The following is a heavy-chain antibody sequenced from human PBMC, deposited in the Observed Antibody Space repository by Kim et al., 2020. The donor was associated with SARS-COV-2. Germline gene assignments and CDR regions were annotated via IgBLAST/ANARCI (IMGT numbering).Heavy chain of an antibody. J-gene: IGHJ3*02. D-gene: IGHD3-22*01. CDR3: ARDHYYDSSGYYYVGVDAFDI. V-gene: IGHV3-48*04. CDR1: GFTFSSYS. CDR2: ISSSSSTI. Sequence: GGSLRLSCAASGFTFSSYSMNWVRQAPGKGLEWVSYISSSSSTIYYADSVKGRFTISRDNAKNSLYLQMNSLRAEDTAVYYCARDHYYDSSGYYYVGVDAFDIWGQGTMVTVSS.